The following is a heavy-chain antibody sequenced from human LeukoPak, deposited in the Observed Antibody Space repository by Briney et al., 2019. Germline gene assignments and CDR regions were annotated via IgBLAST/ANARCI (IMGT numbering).Heavy chain of an antibody. V-gene: IGHV3-66*01. CDR1: GFTVSSNY. D-gene: IGHD3-22*01. Sequence: PGGSLRLSCAASGFTVSSNYMSWVRQAPGKGLEWVSVIYSGGSIYYADSVKGRFTISRDNSKNTLYLQMNSLRAEDTAVYYCARDRTYYDSSGYSYGIDVWGQGTTVTVSS. J-gene: IGHJ6*02. CDR2: IYSGGSI. CDR3: ARDRTYYDSSGYSYGIDV.